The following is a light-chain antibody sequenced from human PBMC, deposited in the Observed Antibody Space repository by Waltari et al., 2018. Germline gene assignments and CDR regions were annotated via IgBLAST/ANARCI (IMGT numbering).Light chain of an antibody. V-gene: IGLV2-14*01. J-gene: IGLJ2*01. CDR2: DVS. Sequence: QSALTQPSSVAGAAGHAITIPWTGTSRDGGGYNVVSWYQQHPGKAPKLMIYDVSNRPSGVSNRFSGSKSGNTASLTISGLQAEDEADYYCSSYTSSIVVFGGGTKLTVL. CDR3: SSYTSSIVV. CDR1: SRDGGGYNV.